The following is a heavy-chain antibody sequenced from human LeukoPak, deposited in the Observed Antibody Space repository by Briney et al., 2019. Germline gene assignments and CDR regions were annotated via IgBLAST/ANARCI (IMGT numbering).Heavy chain of an antibody. Sequence: GSLRLSCAASGFTFSSYSMNWVRQAPGKGLEWVSSISSSSSYIYYADSVKGRFTISRDNAKNSLYLQMNSLRAEDTAVYYCARPIVGANNWFDPWGQGTLVTVSS. CDR3: ARPIVGANNWFDP. CDR2: ISSSSSYI. J-gene: IGHJ5*02. D-gene: IGHD1-26*01. V-gene: IGHV3-21*01. CDR1: GFTFSSYS.